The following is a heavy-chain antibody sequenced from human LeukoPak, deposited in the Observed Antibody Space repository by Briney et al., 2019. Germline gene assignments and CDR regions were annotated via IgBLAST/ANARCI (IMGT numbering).Heavy chain of an antibody. J-gene: IGHJ3*02. CDR1: GGSISSYY. Sequence: SQTLSLTCTVSGGSISSYYWSWIRQPPGKGLEWIGYIYDSGSTNYNPSLKSRVTISVDTSKNQFSLKLSSVTAADTAVFYCASLTTADAFDIWGQGTMVTVSS. V-gene: IGHV4-59*01. D-gene: IGHD3-22*01. CDR2: IYDSGST. CDR3: ASLTTADAFDI.